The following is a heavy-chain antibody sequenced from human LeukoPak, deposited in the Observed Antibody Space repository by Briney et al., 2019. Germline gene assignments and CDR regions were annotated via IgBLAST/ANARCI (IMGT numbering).Heavy chain of an antibody. V-gene: IGHV3-23*01. Sequence: GGSLRLSCAASGFTFSSYAMSWVRQAPGKGLEWVSAISGSGGSTYYADSVKGRFTISRDNSKNTLYLQMNSLRAEDTAVYYCARGGRYYDSSSDYWGQGTLVTVSS. CDR3: ARGGRYYDSSSDY. J-gene: IGHJ4*02. CDR2: ISGSGGST. CDR1: GFTFSSYA. D-gene: IGHD3-22*01.